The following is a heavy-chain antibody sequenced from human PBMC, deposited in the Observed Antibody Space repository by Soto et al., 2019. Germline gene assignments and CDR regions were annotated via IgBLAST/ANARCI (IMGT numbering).Heavy chain of an antibody. Sequence: QVQLVESGGGVVQPGRSLRHSCAASGFTFSSYGMHWVRQAPGKGLEWVAVIWYDGSNKYYADSVKGRFTISRDNSKNTLYLQMNILRAEDTAVYYCARDLTVVVVAATRGGGMDVWGQGTTVTVSS. CDR3: ARDLTVVVVAATRGGGMDV. D-gene: IGHD2-15*01. CDR1: GFTFSSYG. J-gene: IGHJ6*02. CDR2: IWYDGSNK. V-gene: IGHV3-33*01.